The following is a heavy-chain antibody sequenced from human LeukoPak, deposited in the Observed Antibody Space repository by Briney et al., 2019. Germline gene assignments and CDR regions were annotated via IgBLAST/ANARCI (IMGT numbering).Heavy chain of an antibody. D-gene: IGHD3-10*01. CDR1: GGSFSGYY. CDR3: ARGEDGSGPAWDY. J-gene: IGHJ4*02. Sequence: ASETLSLTCAVYGGSFSGYYWSWIRQPPGKGLEWIGEINHSGSTNYNPSLKSRVTISVDTSKNQFSLKLSSVTAADTAVYYCARGEDGSGPAWDYWGQGTLVTVSS. CDR2: INHSGST. V-gene: IGHV4-34*01.